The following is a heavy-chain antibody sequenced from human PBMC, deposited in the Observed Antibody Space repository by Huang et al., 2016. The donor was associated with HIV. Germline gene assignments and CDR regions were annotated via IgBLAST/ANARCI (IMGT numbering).Heavy chain of an antibody. J-gene: IGHJ6*02. Sequence: VESGGRSVQPGGSIRLSCVGSTFTFGAYWMSWVRQPPGKGLEWVANIKQEESEKYYVDSVKGRFNISRDNAKKVLFLQMDNLTVDDTAIYFCATKTAAMDIWGQGTTVTVSS. V-gene: IGHV3-7*01. CDR3: ATKTAAMDI. D-gene: IGHD1-7*01. CDR1: TFTFGAYW. CDR2: IKQEESEK.